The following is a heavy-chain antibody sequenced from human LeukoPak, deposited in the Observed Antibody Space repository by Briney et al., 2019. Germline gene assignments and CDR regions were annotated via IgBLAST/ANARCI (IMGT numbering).Heavy chain of an antibody. CDR2: INHSGST. CDR1: GGSFSGYY. J-gene: IGHJ6*03. Sequence: PSETLSLTCAVYGGSFSGYYWSWIRQPPGKGLEWIGEINHSGSTNYNPSLKSRVTISVDTSKNQFSLKLSSVTAADTAVYYCARQGSNYYYMDVWGKGTTVTISS. V-gene: IGHV4-34*01. CDR3: ARQGSNYYYMDV.